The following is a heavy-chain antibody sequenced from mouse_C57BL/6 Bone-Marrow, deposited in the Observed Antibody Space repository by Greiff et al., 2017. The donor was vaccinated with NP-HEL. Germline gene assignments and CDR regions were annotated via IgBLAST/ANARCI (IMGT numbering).Heavy chain of an antibody. CDR3: ARKGYYDYPYYFDY. Sequence: QVQLQQPGAELVKPGASVKMSCKASGYTFTSYWITWVKQRPGQGLEWIGDIYPGSGSTTYNEKFKSKATLTVDTSSSTAYMQLSSLTSEDSAVYYCARKGYYDYPYYFDYWGQGTTLTVSS. V-gene: IGHV1-55*01. CDR2: IYPGSGST. J-gene: IGHJ2*01. CDR1: GYTFTSYW. D-gene: IGHD2-4*01.